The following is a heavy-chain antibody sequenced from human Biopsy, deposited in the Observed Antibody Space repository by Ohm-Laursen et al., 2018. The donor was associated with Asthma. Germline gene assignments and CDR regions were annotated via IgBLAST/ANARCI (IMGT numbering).Heavy chain of an antibody. CDR1: GGSISNSNYY. J-gene: IGHJ6*02. D-gene: IGHD6-19*01. CDR2: LHYSGSPYYT. V-gene: IGHV4-39*01. Sequence: TLSLTCTVSGGSISNSNYYWGWIRQSPGKGLEWIGSLHYSGSPYYTFYNPSLESRVTISLDASKNEFSLRLTYVTAADTAQYYCARQSGYRSGRPKLLFVYYGMDVWGPGTTVTVSS. CDR3: ARQSGYRSGRPKLLFVYYGMDV.